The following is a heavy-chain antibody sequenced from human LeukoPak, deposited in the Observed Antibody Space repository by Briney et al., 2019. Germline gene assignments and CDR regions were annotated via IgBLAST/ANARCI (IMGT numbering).Heavy chain of an antibody. V-gene: IGHV3-23*01. Sequence: GSLGPSFGASGFPFSNFSMTWVRPAPGEGLEAFSSISSSGGDTYYKDSVKGRFTISRDNSKNTVYLQMDSLRAEDTAVYYCARDRGAAAGNWGQGTLVTVSS. D-gene: IGHD6-13*01. CDR2: ISSSGGDT. CDR1: GFPFSNFS. J-gene: IGHJ4*02. CDR3: ARDRGAAAGN.